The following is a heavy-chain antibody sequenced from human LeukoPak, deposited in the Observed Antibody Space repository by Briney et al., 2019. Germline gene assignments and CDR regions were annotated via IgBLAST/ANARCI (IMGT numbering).Heavy chain of an antibody. CDR2: IYHSGST. Sequence: SETLSLTCTVSGYSITSGYYWGWIRQPPGKGLEWIGSIYHSGSTYYYPSLRSRVTISVDTSKNQFSLKLSSVTAADTAVYYCARGSGSYSYAFDIWGQGTMVTVSS. V-gene: IGHV4-38-2*02. CDR3: ARGSGSYSYAFDI. J-gene: IGHJ3*02. CDR1: GYSITSGYY. D-gene: IGHD1-26*01.